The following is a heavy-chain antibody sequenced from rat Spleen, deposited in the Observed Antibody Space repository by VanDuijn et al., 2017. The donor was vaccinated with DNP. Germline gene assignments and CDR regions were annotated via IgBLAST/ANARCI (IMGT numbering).Heavy chain of an antibody. V-gene: IGHV5-19*01. J-gene: IGHJ2*01. CDR3: ATHPLMYTTDYGY. CDR1: GFTFSNYG. CDR2: ISPSGGST. D-gene: IGHD1-6*01. Sequence: EVQLVESGGGLVQPGRSLKLSCAASGFTFSNYGMHWIRQAPTKGLEWVASISPSGGSTYYRDSVKGRFTISRDNAKSTLYLQMDSLRSEDTATYYCATHPLMYTTDYGYWGQGVMVTVSS.